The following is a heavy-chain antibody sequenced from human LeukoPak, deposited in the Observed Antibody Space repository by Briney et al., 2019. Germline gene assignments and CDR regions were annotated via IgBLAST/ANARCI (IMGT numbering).Heavy chain of an antibody. V-gene: IGHV1-18*01. CDR2: ISANNGDT. CDR3: ARQSGSATYYNPFDY. Sequence: ASVKVSCKASGYSFTSYGISWVRQAPGQGLEWMGWISANNGDTIYAQNVQGKVTMTTDTSTRTAYMELRSLRSDDTAVYFCARQSGSATYYNPFDYWGQGTLVTVSS. CDR1: GYSFTSYG. D-gene: IGHD3-10*01. J-gene: IGHJ4*02.